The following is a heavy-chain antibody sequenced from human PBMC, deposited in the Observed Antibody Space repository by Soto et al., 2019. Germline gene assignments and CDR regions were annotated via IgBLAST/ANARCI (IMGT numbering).Heavy chain of an antibody. CDR3: ATDLYSSGWYLRRNDAFDI. CDR2: FDPEDGET. J-gene: IGHJ3*02. V-gene: IGHV1-24*01. D-gene: IGHD6-19*01. Sequence: GASVKVSCKVSGYTLTELSMHWVRQAPGKGLEWMGGFDPEDGETIYAQKIQGRVNMTEDTTTDTAYKELSRLRSEDTAVYYCATDLYSSGWYLRRNDAFDIWGQGTMVTVSS. CDR1: GYTLTELS.